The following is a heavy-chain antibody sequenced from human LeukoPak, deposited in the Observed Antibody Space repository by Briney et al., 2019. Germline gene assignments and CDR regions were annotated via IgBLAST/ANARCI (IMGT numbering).Heavy chain of an antibody. D-gene: IGHD6-19*01. J-gene: IGHJ4*02. CDR1: GGSISSGGYY. Sequence: SETLSLTCTVSGGSISSGGYYWSWIQQPPGKGLEWIGYIYHSGSTYYNPSLKSRVTISVDRSKNQFSLKLSSVTAADTAVYYCARALGYSSSEDYWGQGTLVTVSS. CDR3: ARALGYSSSEDY. CDR2: IYHSGST. V-gene: IGHV4-30-2*01.